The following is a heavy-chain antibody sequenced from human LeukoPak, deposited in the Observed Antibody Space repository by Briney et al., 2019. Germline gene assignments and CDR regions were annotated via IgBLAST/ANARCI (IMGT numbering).Heavy chain of an antibody. Sequence: SETLSLTCTVSGGSISSYYWSWIRQPPGKGLEWIGYIYYSGSTNYNPSLKSRVTISVDTSKNQFSLKLSSVTAADTAVYYCARHRGPRYFDLWGRGTLVTVSS. D-gene: IGHD3-16*01. CDR3: ARHRGPRYFDL. CDR1: GGSISSYY. CDR2: IYYSGST. J-gene: IGHJ2*01. V-gene: IGHV4-59*08.